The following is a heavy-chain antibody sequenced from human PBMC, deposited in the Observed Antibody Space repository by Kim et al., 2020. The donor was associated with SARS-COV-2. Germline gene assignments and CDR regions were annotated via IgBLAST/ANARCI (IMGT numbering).Heavy chain of an antibody. D-gene: IGHD3-9*01. CDR3: ARPYCDILTGYYPYYFDY. CDR2: IYYSGST. J-gene: IGHJ4*02. V-gene: IGHV4-59*01. CDR1: GGSISSYY. Sequence: SETLSLTCTVSGGSISSYYWSWIRQPPGKGLEWIGYIYYSGSTNYNPSLKSRVTISVDTSKNQFSLKLSSVTAADTAVYYCARPYCDILTGYYPYYFDYWGQGTLVTVSS.